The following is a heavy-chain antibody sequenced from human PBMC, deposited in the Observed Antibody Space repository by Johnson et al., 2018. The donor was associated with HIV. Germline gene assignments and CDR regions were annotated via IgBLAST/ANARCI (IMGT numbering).Heavy chain of an antibody. Sequence: VQLVESGGGLIQPGGSLRLSCAVSGFTFSYYWMSWVRQAPGKGLEWVANIQQDGSEKYYVDSVKGRFTISRDNAKKSLYLQMNSLRAEDTAVYYCARELRIAARGLAFDIWGRGTMVTVSS. CDR3: ARELRIAARGLAFDI. CDR1: GFTFSYYW. D-gene: IGHD6-6*01. J-gene: IGHJ3*02. V-gene: IGHV3-7*05. CDR2: IQQDGSEK.